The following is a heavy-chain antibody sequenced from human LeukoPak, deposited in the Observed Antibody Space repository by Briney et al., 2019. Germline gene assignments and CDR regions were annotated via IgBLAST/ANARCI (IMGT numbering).Heavy chain of an antibody. D-gene: IGHD3-10*01. CDR3: AKVRDSGSSFRYFDY. V-gene: IGHV3-23*01. Sequence: GGSLRLSCAASGFTFSSYAMSWVRQAPGKGLEWVSGISGSGGSTYFADSVKGRFTISRDSSKNTLYLQMNSLRAEDTAVYYCAKVRDSGSSFRYFDYWGQGTLVTVSS. CDR2: ISGSGGST. CDR1: GFTFSSYA. J-gene: IGHJ4*02.